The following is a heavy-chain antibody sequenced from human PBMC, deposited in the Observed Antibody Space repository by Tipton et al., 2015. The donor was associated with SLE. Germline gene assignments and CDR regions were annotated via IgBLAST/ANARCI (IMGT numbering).Heavy chain of an antibody. D-gene: IGHD1-1*01. J-gene: IGHJ5*01. CDR2: MYFSGST. CDR3: VRGQLVSPRAHWFDS. CDR1: GDSISSSTYY. Sequence: TLSLTCTVSGDSISSSTYYWGWIRQPPGKGLEWIGNMYFSGSTYYSPSLKSRVTISLDTSKNQFSLEVRSVTAADTAVYYCVRGQLVSPRAHWFDSWGQGVSVTVST. V-gene: IGHV4-39*07.